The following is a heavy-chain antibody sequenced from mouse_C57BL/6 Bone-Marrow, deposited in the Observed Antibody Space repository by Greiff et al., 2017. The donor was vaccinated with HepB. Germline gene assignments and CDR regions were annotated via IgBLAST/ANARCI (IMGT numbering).Heavy chain of an antibody. J-gene: IGHJ1*03. CDR2: IYPGDGDT. CDR1: GYAFSSYW. Sequence: VQLQQSGAELVKPGASVKISCKASGYAFSSYWMDWVKQRPGKGLEWIGQIYPGDGDTNYNGKFKGKATLTADKSSSTAYMQLSSLTSEDTAVYYCTSLPRYWYFDVWGTGTTVTVSS. V-gene: IGHV1-80*01. D-gene: IGHD2-1*01. CDR3: TSLPRYWYFDV.